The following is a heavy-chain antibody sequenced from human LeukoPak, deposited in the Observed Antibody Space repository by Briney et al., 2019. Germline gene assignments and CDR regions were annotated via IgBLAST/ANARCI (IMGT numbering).Heavy chain of an antibody. CDR1: GYSFTTYW. CDR3: ARHYYDVLTGYSYFDY. V-gene: IGHV5-51*01. J-gene: IGHJ4*02. Sequence: TGESLKISCKGSGYSFTTYWIGWVRQMPGKGLEWMGIIYPGDSDTRYSPSFQGQVTISADKSISTAYLQWSSLKASDTAMYYCARHYYDVLTGYSYFDYWGQGTLVTVSS. D-gene: IGHD3-9*01. CDR2: IYPGDSDT.